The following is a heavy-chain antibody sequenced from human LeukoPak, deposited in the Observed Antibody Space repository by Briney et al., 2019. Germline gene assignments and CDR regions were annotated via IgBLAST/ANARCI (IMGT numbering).Heavy chain of an antibody. J-gene: IGHJ4*02. CDR2: INQDGSER. CDR1: GFTFTNHW. D-gene: IGHD6-19*01. CDR3: AAEEVKQWLVSGGYYFDY. V-gene: IGHV3-7*01. Sequence: PGGSLRLSCATSGFTFTNHWMSWVRQAPGKGLEWVANINQDGSERNYVDSVKGRFTISRDNSKNTLYLQMNSLRAEDTAVYYCAAEEVKQWLVSGGYYFDYWGQGTLVTVSS.